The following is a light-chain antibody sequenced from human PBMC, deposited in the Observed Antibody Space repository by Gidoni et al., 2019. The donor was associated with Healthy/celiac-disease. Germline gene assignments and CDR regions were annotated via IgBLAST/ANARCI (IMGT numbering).Light chain of an antibody. V-gene: IGKV1-5*01. Sequence: DIQMTQSPSTLSASVGDRVTIPCRASQSISIWLAWYQQKPGKAPKLLIYEASSLESGVPSRFGGSGSGTEFTLTISSLQPDDFATYYCKQYNSYPITFGEGTRLEIK. CDR3: KQYNSYPIT. CDR2: EAS. J-gene: IGKJ5*01. CDR1: QSISIW.